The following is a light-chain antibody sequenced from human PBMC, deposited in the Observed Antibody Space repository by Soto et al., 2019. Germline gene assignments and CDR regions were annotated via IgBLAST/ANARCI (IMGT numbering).Light chain of an antibody. Sequence: IVLTQSPATLSLSPGERATLSCRASQSLSSYLAWYQQKPGQAPRLLIYDASNRATGIPARFSGSGSGTEFTLTISSLEPEDCAVYYCQQRSNWPRTFGPGTKVDIK. CDR3: QQRSNWPRT. J-gene: IGKJ3*01. CDR1: QSLSSY. CDR2: DAS. V-gene: IGKV3-11*01.